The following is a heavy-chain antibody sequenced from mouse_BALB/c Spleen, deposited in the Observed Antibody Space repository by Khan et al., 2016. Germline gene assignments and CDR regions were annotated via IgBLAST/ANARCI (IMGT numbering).Heavy chain of an antibody. CDR2: IKPSNGGT. Sequence: QVQLQQSGAELVSPGASVKLSCKTSGYTFSSYFIYWVKQRPGQGLEWIGEIKPSNGGTNFNENFKSKATLTVDKSSSTSYIQLTSLTSEDSAVYYCTRGLYYYVTSDGRYYAMDYWGQGTSVTVSS. V-gene: IGHV1S81*02. CDR3: TRGLYYYVTSDGRYYAMDY. CDR1: GYTFSSYF. D-gene: IGHD1-1*01. J-gene: IGHJ4*01.